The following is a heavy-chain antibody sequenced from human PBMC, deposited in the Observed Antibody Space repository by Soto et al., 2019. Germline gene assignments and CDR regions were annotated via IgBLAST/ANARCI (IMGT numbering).Heavy chain of an antibody. V-gene: IGHV1-69*12. Sequence: QVKLVQSGAEVKKPGSSVKVSCKASGGTFSSYAISWVRQAPGQGLEWMGGIIPIFGTPNHAQKFQGRVTITADESTTTAYMELSSLRSEDTAVYYCAIQGCSGGSCFPPYYYYGMDVWGQGTTVIVSS. CDR2: IIPIFGTP. CDR3: AIQGCSGGSCFPPYYYYGMDV. D-gene: IGHD2-15*01. J-gene: IGHJ6*02. CDR1: GGTFSSYA.